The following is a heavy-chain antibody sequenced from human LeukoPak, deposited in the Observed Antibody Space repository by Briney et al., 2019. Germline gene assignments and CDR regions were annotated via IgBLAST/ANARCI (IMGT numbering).Heavy chain of an antibody. J-gene: IGHJ3*01. CDR1: GDSVSSNSAA. CDR3: TRDSGLGNDAFDV. D-gene: IGHD3-10*01. CDR2: AYYRSKWFY. V-gene: IGHV6-1*01. Sequence: SQTLSLTCAISGDSVSSNSAAWDWIRQSPSRGLEWLGRAYYRSKWFYDYAVSVKSRITINPDTSKNQFSLLLNSVTPEDTAVYYCTRDSGLGNDAFDVWGQGTMVTVSS.